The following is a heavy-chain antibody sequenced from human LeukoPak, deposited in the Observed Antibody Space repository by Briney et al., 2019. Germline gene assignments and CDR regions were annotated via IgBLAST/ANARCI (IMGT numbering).Heavy chain of an antibody. CDR1: GGSISSYY. D-gene: IGHD6-19*01. J-gene: IGHJ6*03. CDR3: ARGSGDSSNYMDV. CDR2: VYYTGST. V-gene: IGHV4-59*01. Sequence: PSETLSLTCAVSGGSISSYYWSWIRQPPGKGLEWIGYVYYTGSTNYNPSLKSRVTISIDTPKNQFSLKLSSVTAADTAVYYCARGSGDSSNYMDVWGKGTTVTVSS.